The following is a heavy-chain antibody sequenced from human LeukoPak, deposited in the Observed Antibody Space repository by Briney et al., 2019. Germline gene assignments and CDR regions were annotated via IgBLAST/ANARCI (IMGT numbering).Heavy chain of an antibody. CDR3: ARPLTGTTTVFDY. J-gene: IGHJ4*02. V-gene: IGHV3-11*04. Sequence: GGSLRLSCAASGFTFNNYAMSWVRQAPGKGLEWVSYISGSGGTIYYADSVKGRFILSRDNAKNSLYLQMNSLRAEDTAVYYCARPLTGTTTVFDYWGQGTLVTVSS. CDR2: ISGSGGTI. D-gene: IGHD1-7*01. CDR1: GFTFNNYA.